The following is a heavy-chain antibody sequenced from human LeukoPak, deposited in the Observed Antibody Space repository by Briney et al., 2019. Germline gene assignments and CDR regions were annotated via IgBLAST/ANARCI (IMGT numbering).Heavy chain of an antibody. CDR2: IYYSGST. CDR1: GGSISSYY. D-gene: IGHD5-18*01. J-gene: IGHJ3*02. CDR3: ARHLGYSYGWRAPMEAFDI. Sequence: SETLSLTCTVSGGSISSYYWSWIRQPPGKGLEWIGYIYYSGSTNYNPSLKSRVTISVDTSKNQFSLKLSSVTAADTAVYYCARHLGYSYGWRAPMEAFDIWGQGTMVTVSS. V-gene: IGHV4-59*08.